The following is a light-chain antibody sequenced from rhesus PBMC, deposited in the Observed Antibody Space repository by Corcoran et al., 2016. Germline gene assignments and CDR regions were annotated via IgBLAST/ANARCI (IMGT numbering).Light chain of an antibody. CDR3: LQDYATPWT. J-gene: IGKJ1*01. V-gene: IGKV1-94*01. CDR2: AAS. CDR1: QGIDRE. Sequence: DIQMTQSPSSLSASVGDRVSVTCRASQGIDRELSWYQQNPGKAPTLLIYAASSLQTGVSSRFSGRGSGTEYTLTISSLQPEDVATYYCLQDYATPWTFGQGTKVDIK.